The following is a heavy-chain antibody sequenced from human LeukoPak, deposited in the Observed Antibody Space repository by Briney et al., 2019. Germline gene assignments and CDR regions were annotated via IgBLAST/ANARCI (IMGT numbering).Heavy chain of an antibody. J-gene: IGHJ5*02. V-gene: IGHV4-4*07. CDR3: ARDRIVVVPAAGGWFDP. Sequence: PSETLSLTCTVSGGSISSYYGSWIRQPAGKGLEWIGRIYTSGSTNYNPSLKSRVTMSVDTSKNQFSLKLSSVTAADTAVYYCARDRIVVVPAAGGWFDPWGQGTLVTVSS. CDR2: IYTSGST. CDR1: GGSISSYY. D-gene: IGHD2-2*01.